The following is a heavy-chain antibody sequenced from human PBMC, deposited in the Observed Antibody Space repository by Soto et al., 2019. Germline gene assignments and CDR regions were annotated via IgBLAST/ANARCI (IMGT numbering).Heavy chain of an antibody. V-gene: IGHV1-2*02. CDR3: ALQIPVADTFEY. CDR2: VNPNSGGT. D-gene: IGHD6-19*01. J-gene: IGHJ4*02. CDR1: GYTFSGYS. Sequence: QVQLVQSGAEVKKPGASVKVSCKASGYTFSGYSIHWVRQGPGQGLEWMGWVNPNSGGTNYAQQFQGRVTMTRDTSISTAYMDLNRLTSDDTAVYYCALQIPVADTFEYWGQGTLVTVSS.